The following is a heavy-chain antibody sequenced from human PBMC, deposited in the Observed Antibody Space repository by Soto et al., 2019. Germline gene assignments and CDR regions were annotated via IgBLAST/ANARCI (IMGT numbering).Heavy chain of an antibody. CDR3: TRVPPDYFDY. CDR2: IRSKANSYAT. CDR1: GVTFSGSA. Sequence: EVQLVESGGGLVQPGGSLKLSCAASGVTFSGSAMHWVRQASGQGLEWVGRIRSKANSYATTYASSVKGRFTISRDDSKNTAYLQMNSLKTEDTAVYYCTRVPPDYFDYWGQGTLVTVSS. J-gene: IGHJ4*02. V-gene: IGHV3-73*01.